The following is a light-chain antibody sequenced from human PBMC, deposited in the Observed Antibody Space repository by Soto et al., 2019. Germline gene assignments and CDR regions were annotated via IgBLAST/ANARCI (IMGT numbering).Light chain of an antibody. CDR3: CSYAGSSTV. CDR2: EGS. V-gene: IGLV2-23*01. Sequence: QSALTQPASVSGSPGQSITISCTGTSSDVGSYNLVSWYQQHPGKAPKVMIYEGSNRPSGVSSRFSGSKSGNTASLTISGLQAEDEADYFCCSYAGSSTVFGGGTQLTVL. J-gene: IGLJ2*01. CDR1: SSDVGSYNL.